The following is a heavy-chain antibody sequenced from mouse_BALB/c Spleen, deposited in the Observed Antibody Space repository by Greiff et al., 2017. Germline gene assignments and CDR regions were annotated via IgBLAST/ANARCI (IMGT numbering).Heavy chain of an antibody. J-gene: IGHJ1*01. CDR1: GFSLTSYG. D-gene: IGHD2-14*01. CDR3: ARDRRNGRYQGYFDV. V-gene: IGHV2-9*02. CDR2: IWAGGST. Sequence: VQLVESGPGLVAPSQSLSITCTVSGFSLTSYGVHWVRQPPGKGLEWLGVIWAGGSTNYNSALMSRLSISKDNSKSQVFLKMNSLQTDDTAMYYCARDRRNGRYQGYFDVWGAGTTVTVSS.